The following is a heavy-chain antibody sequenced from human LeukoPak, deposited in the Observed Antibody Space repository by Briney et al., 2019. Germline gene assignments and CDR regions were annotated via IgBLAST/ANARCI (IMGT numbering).Heavy chain of an antibody. Sequence: ASVKVSCKASGYTFTGYSVHWVRQAPGQGLEWMGWINPNSGGTKYALKFQGRVTMTRDTSISTAYMELSRLTSDDTAMYYCARAAGGRYSYGPFDYWGQGTLVTVSS. D-gene: IGHD5-18*01. V-gene: IGHV1-2*02. CDR1: GYTFTGYS. CDR3: ARAAGGRYSYGPFDY. CDR2: INPNSGGT. J-gene: IGHJ4*02.